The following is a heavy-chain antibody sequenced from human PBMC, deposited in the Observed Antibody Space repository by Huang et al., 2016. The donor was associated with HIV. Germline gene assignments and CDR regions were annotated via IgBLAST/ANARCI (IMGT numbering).Heavy chain of an antibody. D-gene: IGHD6-19*01. V-gene: IGHV3-30*02. Sequence: QVQLVESGGGVVQPGGSLRLSCAASGFTFSSYGMHWVRKAAGKGLGWVAFLRYDGSNKYYADSVKGRFTISRDNSKNTLYLQMNSLRAEDTAVYYCAKDQAVAGRAVSGGGIEYFQHWGQGTLVTVSS. J-gene: IGHJ1*01. CDR1: GFTFSSYG. CDR2: LRYDGSNK. CDR3: AKDQAVAGRAVSGGGIEYFQH.